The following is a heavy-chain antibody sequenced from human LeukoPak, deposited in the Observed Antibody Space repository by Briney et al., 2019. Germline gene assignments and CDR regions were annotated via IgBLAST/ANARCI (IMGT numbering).Heavy chain of an antibody. V-gene: IGHV4-30-2*01. CDR1: GGSISSGGYS. CDR2: IYHSGST. CDR3: ARVNDYGDYEGGYYFDY. Sequence: SETLSLTCAVSGGSISSGGYSWSWIRQPPGKGLEWIGYIYHSGSTYYNPSLKSRVTISVDRSKNQFSLKLSSVTAADTAAYYCARVNDYGDYEGGYYFDYWGQGTLVTVSS. D-gene: IGHD4-17*01. J-gene: IGHJ4*02.